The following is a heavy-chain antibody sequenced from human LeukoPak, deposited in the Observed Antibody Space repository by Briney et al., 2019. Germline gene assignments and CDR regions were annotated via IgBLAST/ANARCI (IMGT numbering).Heavy chain of an antibody. V-gene: IGHV4-4*02. CDR2: IYYSGST. CDR1: GVSISSSNW. D-gene: IGHD6-13*01. Sequence: SESLSLTCAVSGVSISSSNWWNWVRQPPGKGLEWIGYIYYSGSTNYNPSLKSRVTISVDTSKNQFSLKLSSVTAADTAVYYGARVDSSNWYEYRGYFDYWGQGTLVTVSS. CDR3: ARVDSSNWYEYRGYFDY. J-gene: IGHJ4*02.